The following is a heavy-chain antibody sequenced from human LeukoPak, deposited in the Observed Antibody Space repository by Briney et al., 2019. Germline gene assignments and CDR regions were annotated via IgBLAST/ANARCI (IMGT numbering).Heavy chain of an antibody. Sequence: GGSLRLSCAASGFTFSSYGMHWVRQAPGKGLEWVALIRYDGSNKYYADSVKGRFTISRDNSKNTLYLQMNSLRAEDTAVYYCAKAEGAYCGGDCYPYYFDYWGQGTLVTVSS. D-gene: IGHD2-21*01. J-gene: IGHJ4*02. CDR2: IRYDGSNK. CDR1: GFTFSSYG. V-gene: IGHV3-30*02. CDR3: AKAEGAYCGGDCYPYYFDY.